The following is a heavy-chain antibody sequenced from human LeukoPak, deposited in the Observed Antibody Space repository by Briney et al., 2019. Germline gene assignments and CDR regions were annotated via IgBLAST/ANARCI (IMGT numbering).Heavy chain of an antibody. CDR2: IYYSGST. CDR1: GGSISSYY. D-gene: IGHD6-13*01. Sequence: SETLSLTCTVSGGSISSYYWSWIRQPPGKGLEWIGYIYYSGSTNYNPSLKSRVTISVDTSKNQFSLKLSSVTAADTAVYYYARAYSSSENWFDPWGQGTLVTVSS. V-gene: IGHV4-59*01. CDR3: ARAYSSSENWFDP. J-gene: IGHJ5*02.